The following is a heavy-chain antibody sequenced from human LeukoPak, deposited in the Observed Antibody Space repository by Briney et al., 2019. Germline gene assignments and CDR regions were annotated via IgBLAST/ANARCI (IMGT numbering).Heavy chain of an antibody. CDR3: ARVNYEGIVVVPAAIDY. CDR2: INHSGST. J-gene: IGHJ4*02. Sequence: SETLSLTCAVHGGSFSGYYWSWIRQPPGKGLEWIGEINHSGSTNYNPSLKSRVTISVDTSKNQFSLKLSSVTAADTAVYYCARVNYEGIVVVPAAIDYWGQGTLVTVSS. V-gene: IGHV4-34*01. D-gene: IGHD2-2*01. CDR1: GGSFSGYY.